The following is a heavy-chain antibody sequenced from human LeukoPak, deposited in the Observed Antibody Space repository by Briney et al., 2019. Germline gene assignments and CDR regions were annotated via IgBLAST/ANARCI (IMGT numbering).Heavy chain of an antibody. D-gene: IGHD3-16*01. V-gene: IGHV1-69*06. Sequence: ASVKVSCKASGGTVNNFGISWVRQAPGQGLEWMGGIIPLFGTTNYAQNFQGRVTITADKSTSTAYMELSSLRSEDTAVYYCARDLGGKTYYYYYMDVWGKGTTVTVSS. CDR1: GGTVNNFG. J-gene: IGHJ6*03. CDR2: IIPLFGTT. CDR3: ARDLGGKTYYYYYMDV.